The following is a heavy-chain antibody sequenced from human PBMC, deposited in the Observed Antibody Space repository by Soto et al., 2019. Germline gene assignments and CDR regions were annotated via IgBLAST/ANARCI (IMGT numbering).Heavy chain of an antibody. CDR2: ISYDGSNK. Sequence: QVQLVESGGGVVQPGRSLRLSCAASGFTFSSYGMHWVRQAPGKGLEWVAVISYDGSNKYFADSVKGRFTISRDNSKNTLYLQMNSLRAEDTAMYYCAKDPDFGVVTLAIDYWGQGTLATVSS. J-gene: IGHJ4*02. CDR3: AKDPDFGVVTLAIDY. V-gene: IGHV3-30*18. D-gene: IGHD3-3*01. CDR1: GFTFSSYG.